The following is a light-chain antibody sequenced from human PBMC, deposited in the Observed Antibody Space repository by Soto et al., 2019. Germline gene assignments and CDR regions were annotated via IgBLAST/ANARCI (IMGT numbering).Light chain of an antibody. Sequence: QSALTQPASVSGSPGQSITISCTGTSSDVGGYNYVSWYQQHPGKALKLMIYNVSNRPSGVSNRFSGSKSGNTASLTISGLQAEDEGHYYCSSFTSTNTVLFGGGTKLTVL. V-gene: IGLV2-14*01. J-gene: IGLJ2*01. CDR3: SSFTSTNTVL. CDR2: NVS. CDR1: SSDVGGYNY.